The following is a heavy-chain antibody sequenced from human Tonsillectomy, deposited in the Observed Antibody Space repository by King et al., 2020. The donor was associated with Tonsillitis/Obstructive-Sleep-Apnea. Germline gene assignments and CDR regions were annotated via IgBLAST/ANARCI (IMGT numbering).Heavy chain of an antibody. CDR2: IYYSGST. CDR3: ATLDDILTGPKYMDV. J-gene: IGHJ6*03. CDR1: GGSISSYY. D-gene: IGHD3-9*01. Sequence: VQLQESGPGLVKPSETLSLTCTVSGGSISSYYWSWIRQPPGKGLEWIGYIYYSGSTNYNPSLKSRVTISVDTSTNQFSLKLSSVTAADTAVYYCATLDDILTGPKYMDVWGKGTTVTVSS. V-gene: IGHV4-59*08.